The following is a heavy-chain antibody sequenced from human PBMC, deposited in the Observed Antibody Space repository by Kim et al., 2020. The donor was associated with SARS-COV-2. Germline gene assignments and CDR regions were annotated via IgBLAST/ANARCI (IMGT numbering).Heavy chain of an antibody. CDR2: INHSGST. Sequence: SETLSLTCAVYGGSFSGYYWSWIRQPPGKGLEWIGEINHSGSTNYNPSLKSRVTISVDTSKNQFSLKLSSVTPADTAVYYCARDHYYGSGSYYTSYYYYSGRDVWGQGTTVTVSS. CDR1: GGSFSGYY. D-gene: IGHD3-10*01. V-gene: IGHV4-34*01. J-gene: IGHJ6*02. CDR3: ARDHYYGSGSYYTSYYYYSGRDV.